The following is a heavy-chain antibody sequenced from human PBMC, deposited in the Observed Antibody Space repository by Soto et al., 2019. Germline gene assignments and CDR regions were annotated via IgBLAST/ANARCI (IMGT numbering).Heavy chain of an antibody. Sequence: QVQLVESGGGVVQPGKSLRLSCAASGFTFSSYAMHWARQAPGKVLEWVTVISIRGGDEYYAESVRGRFTISRDDSKNTLYLQMDSLRVEDTAVYYCARGTIVARQHLDYWGQGTLVTVSS. CDR1: GFTFSSYA. V-gene: IGHV3-30*03. J-gene: IGHJ4*02. CDR2: ISIRGGDE. D-gene: IGHD6-6*01. CDR3: ARGTIVARQHLDY.